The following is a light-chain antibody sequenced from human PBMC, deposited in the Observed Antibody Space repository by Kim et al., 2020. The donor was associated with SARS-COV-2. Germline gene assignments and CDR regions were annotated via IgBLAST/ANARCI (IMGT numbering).Light chain of an antibody. J-gene: IGKJ2*01. CDR3: QQYASLPPT. V-gene: IGKV1-33*01. CDR1: QDITNY. Sequence: SASVGDRVTITCQASQDITNYLNWYQQKPGKAPKLLIYDASNLETGVPSRFSGSGSGTDFTFAISSLQSEDIATYYCQQYASLPPTFGQGTKLEI. CDR2: DAS.